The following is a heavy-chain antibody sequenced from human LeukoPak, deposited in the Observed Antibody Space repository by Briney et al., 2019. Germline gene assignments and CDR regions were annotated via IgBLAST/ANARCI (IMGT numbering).Heavy chain of an antibody. Sequence: GGSLRLSCAASGFTVSAYAMAWVRQAPGKGLEWVSTIYDDNTYYADSVKGRFAISRDNSKNTLYLQMNSLKTEDTAVYYCTRPSSDVWGQGTTVTVSS. CDR1: GFTVSAYA. V-gene: IGHV3-23*01. CDR3: TRPSSDV. J-gene: IGHJ6*02. CDR2: IYDDNT.